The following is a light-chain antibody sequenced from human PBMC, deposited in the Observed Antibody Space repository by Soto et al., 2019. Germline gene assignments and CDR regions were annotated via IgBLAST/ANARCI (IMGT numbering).Light chain of an antibody. J-gene: IGLJ1*01. CDR2: EVT. CDR1: SSDVGGYDF. Sequence: QSALTQPASVSGSPGQSITISCTGTSSDVGGYDFVSWYRQYPGQAPKILIYEVTHRPSGVPDRFSGSKSGNTASLTISGLQEDDEAYYYCSSDTITSSPVFGPGTKLTVL. CDR3: SSDTITSSPV. V-gene: IGLV2-14*01.